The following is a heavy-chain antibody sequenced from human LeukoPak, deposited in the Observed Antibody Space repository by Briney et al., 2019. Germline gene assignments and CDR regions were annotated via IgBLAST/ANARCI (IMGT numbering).Heavy chain of an antibody. V-gene: IGHV3-21*01. CDR1: GFTFNSYG. CDR3: ARGLGTTVTNEYYYDTTGYYDGGLDY. Sequence: GGSLRLPCAASGFTFNSYGMNWVRQAPGRGLEWVSSISSSSTYIFYADSVKGRLTISRDNAKNSLYLQMNSLRADDTALYYCARGLGTTVTNEYYYDTTGYYDGGLDYWGQGTLVTVSS. D-gene: IGHD3-22*01. CDR2: ISSSSTYI. J-gene: IGHJ4*02.